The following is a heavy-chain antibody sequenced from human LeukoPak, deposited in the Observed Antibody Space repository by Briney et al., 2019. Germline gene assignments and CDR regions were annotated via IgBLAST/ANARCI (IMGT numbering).Heavy chain of an antibody. CDR1: GFTFSDYY. Sequence: GGSLRLSCAASGFTFSDYYMSWIRQAPGKGLEWVSYISSSGSTIYYADSVKGRFTISRDNAKNSLYLQMNSLRAEDTAVYYCAKLPYYYDSREDAFDIWGQGTMVTVSP. J-gene: IGHJ3*02. CDR3: AKLPYYYDSREDAFDI. CDR2: ISSSGSTI. D-gene: IGHD3-22*01. V-gene: IGHV3-11*01.